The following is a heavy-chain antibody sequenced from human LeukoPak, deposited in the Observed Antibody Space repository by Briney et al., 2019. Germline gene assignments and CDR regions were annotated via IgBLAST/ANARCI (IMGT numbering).Heavy chain of an antibody. J-gene: IGHJ4*02. D-gene: IGHD1-26*01. Sequence: PSETLSLTCTVSGGSLSSGSYYWSWIRQPAGKGLEWIGRIYTSWSTNYNPSLKSRVTISYASKNQFSLKLKSVTAADTAMYYCAKSGGYGLIDYWGQGTLVTVSS. CDR2: IYTSWST. CDR1: GGSLSSGSYY. CDR3: AKSGGYGLIDY. V-gene: IGHV4-61*02.